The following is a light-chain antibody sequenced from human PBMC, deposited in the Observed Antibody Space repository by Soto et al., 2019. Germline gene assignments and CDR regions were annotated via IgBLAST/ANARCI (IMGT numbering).Light chain of an antibody. Sequence: DVHLTQSPSTLSASIGDRVTITCRASQTVDPWLAWFQQKPGKAPKVLIYKASSLESGVPSRFSGSGSGTEFTLTISSLQPDDFATYYCQQYNSYPFTFGPGTKVDIK. CDR2: KAS. V-gene: IGKV1-5*03. CDR3: QQYNSYPFT. CDR1: QTVDPW. J-gene: IGKJ3*01.